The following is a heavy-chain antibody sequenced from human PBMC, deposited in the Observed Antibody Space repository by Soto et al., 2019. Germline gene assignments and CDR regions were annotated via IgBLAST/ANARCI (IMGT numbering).Heavy chain of an antibody. D-gene: IGHD3-22*01. J-gene: IGHJ5*02. Sequence: SETLSLTCTVYGASIGSGDYYWSWIRQHPGKGLERIGYIYYSGGTYYNPSLKSRVTISVDTSKNQFSLEPSSVTAADTAVYYCASIYDSSGYYYGNNWFDPWGQGTLVTVS. CDR3: ASIYDSSGYYYGNNWFDP. V-gene: IGHV4-31*02. CDR1: GASIGSGDYY. CDR2: IYYSGGT.